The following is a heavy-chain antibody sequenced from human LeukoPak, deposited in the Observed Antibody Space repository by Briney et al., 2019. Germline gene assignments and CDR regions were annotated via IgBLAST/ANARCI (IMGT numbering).Heavy chain of an antibody. Sequence: SETLSLTCTVSGASISDYYWSWIRQPPGKGLEWIGYIFYTGSTKYNPSLTSRVAISVDTSKSQFSLKLSSVTPADTAVYYCARDYDSSGLGYFDLWGRGTLVTVSS. J-gene: IGHJ2*01. D-gene: IGHD3-22*01. V-gene: IGHV4-59*01. CDR1: GASISDYY. CDR3: ARDYDSSGLGYFDL. CDR2: IFYTGST.